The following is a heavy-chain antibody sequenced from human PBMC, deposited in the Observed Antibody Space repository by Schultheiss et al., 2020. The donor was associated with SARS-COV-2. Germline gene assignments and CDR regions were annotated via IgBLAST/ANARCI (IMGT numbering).Heavy chain of an antibody. Sequence: ASVKVSCKASGYTFTSYGISWVRQAPGQGLEWMGWISAYNGNTNYAQKLQGRVTMTTDTSTSTAYMELRSLRYDDTAVYYCALYDSSGGGGAFDIWGQGTMVTVSS. D-gene: IGHD3-22*01. CDR1: GYTFTSYG. CDR2: ISAYNGNT. J-gene: IGHJ3*02. CDR3: ALYDSSGGGGAFDI. V-gene: IGHV1-18*04.